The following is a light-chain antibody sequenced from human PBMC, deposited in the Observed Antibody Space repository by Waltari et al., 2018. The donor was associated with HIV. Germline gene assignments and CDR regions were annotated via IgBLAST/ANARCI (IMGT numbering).Light chain of an antibody. CDR2: ADI. V-gene: IGLV1-40*01. CDR1: SSNIGAGYD. Sequence: QSVLTQPPSVSGAPGQRVTISCTGGSSNIGAGYDVHWYQHLPGTAPKLLIYADINRPSGVPDRFSGSKSGTSASLAITGLQSEDEADYYCQTWGTGIQEVFGGGTKLTVL. CDR3: QTWGTGIQEV. J-gene: IGLJ3*02.